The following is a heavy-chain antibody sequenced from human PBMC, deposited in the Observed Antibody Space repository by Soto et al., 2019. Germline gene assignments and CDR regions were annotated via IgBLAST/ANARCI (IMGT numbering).Heavy chain of an antibody. J-gene: IGHJ6*02. CDR1: GYTFTSYD. V-gene: IGHV1-18*04. CDR2: ISAYNGNT. CDR3: ARKGYSSSSSGLGYYYYGMDV. Sequence: ASVNVSCKASGYTFTSYDISWVRQAPGQGLEWMGWISAYNGNTNYAQKLQGRVTMTTDTSTSTAYMELRSLRSDDTAVYYCARKGYSSSSSGLGYYYYGMDVWGQGTTVTVSS. D-gene: IGHD6-6*01.